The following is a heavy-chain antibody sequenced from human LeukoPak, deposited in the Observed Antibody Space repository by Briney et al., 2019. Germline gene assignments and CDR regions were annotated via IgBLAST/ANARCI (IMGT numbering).Heavy chain of an antibody. V-gene: IGHV3-11*01. D-gene: IGHD2-15*01. CDR2: ISSSGSTI. J-gene: IGHJ5*02. CDR1: GFTFSDYY. Sequence: GGSLRLSCAASGFTFSDYYMSWIRQAPGKGLEWVSYISSSGSTIYYADSVKGRFTISGDNAKNSLYLQMNSLRAEDTAVYYCARDVDIVVVVAATPGWFDPWGQGTLVTVSS. CDR3: ARDVDIVVVVAATPGWFDP.